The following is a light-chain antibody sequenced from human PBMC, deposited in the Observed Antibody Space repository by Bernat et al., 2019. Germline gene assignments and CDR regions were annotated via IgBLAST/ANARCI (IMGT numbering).Light chain of an antibody. CDR2: AAS. V-gene: IGKV3-11*01. CDR1: QSVYTY. Sequence: EIVLTQSPATLSLSPGERATLSCRASQSVYTYLAWYQQKPGQAPRLLIYAASYRATGIPARFSGSGSGTDFTLTISRLEPEDFALYYCQQHSKWPITFGQGTRLEIK. J-gene: IGKJ5*01. CDR3: QQHSKWPIT.